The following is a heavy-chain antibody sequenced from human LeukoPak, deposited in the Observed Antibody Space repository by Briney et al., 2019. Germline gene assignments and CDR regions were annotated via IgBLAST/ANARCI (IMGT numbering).Heavy chain of an antibody. J-gene: IGHJ6*02. Sequence: PSETLSLTCTVSGGSISSYYWSWIRQPPGKGLEWIAYLFYSGSTDYNPSLESRVTISVDTSKNQFSLKLRSVTAADTAVYYCARNNVDVVGTRIYDYYGMDVWGQGTTVTVSS. CDR2: LFYSGST. V-gene: IGHV4-59*01. D-gene: IGHD5-12*01. CDR3: ARNNVDVVGTRIYDYYGMDV. CDR1: GGSISSYY.